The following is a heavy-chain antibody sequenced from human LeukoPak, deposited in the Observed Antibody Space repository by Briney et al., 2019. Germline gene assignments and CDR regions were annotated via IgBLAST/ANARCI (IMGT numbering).Heavy chain of an antibody. CDR3: ARDLEDYNNYGEMAI. CDR1: GFTFSSYT. Sequence: GGSLRLSCAVSGFTFSSYTMNWVRQAPGKGLEWVSSISTSSSYTYYADSVKGRFTISRDNAKNSLYLQMNSLRAEDTAAYFCARDLEDYNNYGEMAIWGQGTLVTVSS. V-gene: IGHV3-21*01. D-gene: IGHD4-11*01. CDR2: ISTSSSYT. J-gene: IGHJ4*02.